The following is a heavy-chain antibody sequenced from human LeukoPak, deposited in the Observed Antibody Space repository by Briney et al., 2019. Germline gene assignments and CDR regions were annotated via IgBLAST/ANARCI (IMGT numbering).Heavy chain of an antibody. Sequence: TGGSLRLFCVASGYTFSSHGMTWLRQAPGKGLEGVSNINVRGDNPYYSETVNGRFTISRDNSKNTVYLQMNSLRAEDTAIYYCAKVTVCFGCYFDYWGQGILVTVSS. CDR3: AKVTVCFGCYFDY. D-gene: IGHD3-10*02. CDR2: INVRGDNP. J-gene: IGHJ4*02. V-gene: IGHV3-23*01. CDR1: GYTFSSHG.